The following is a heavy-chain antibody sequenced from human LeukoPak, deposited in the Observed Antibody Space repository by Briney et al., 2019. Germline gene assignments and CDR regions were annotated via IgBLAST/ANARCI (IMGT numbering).Heavy chain of an antibody. CDR2: ISAYNGNT. J-gene: IGHJ6*03. Sequence: ASANVSCKASGYTSSSYGISWVRHAPGQGPEWIGCISAYNGNTNYAQKLQGRVTMTTNTSTSTAYRELRSLGPRDTAYNSGQRAPITEWDLVYYHTYIHVWGKGTSVTISS. D-gene: IGHD1-26*01. V-gene: IGHV1-18*01. CDR1: GYTSSSYG. CDR3: QRAPITEWDLVYYHTYIHV.